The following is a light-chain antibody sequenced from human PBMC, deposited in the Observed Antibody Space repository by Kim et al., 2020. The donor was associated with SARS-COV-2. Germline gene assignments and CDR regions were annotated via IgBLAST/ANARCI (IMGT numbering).Light chain of an antibody. CDR2: GAS. CDR3: QQYNNWHPWT. V-gene: IGKV3-15*01. Sequence: ETLMTQSPATLSVSPGERATLSCRASQSVSSNLAWYQQKPGQAPRLLIYGASTRATGIPARFSGSGSGTDFTLTITSLQSDDFGVYYCQQYNNWHPWTFGQGTKLEI. J-gene: IGKJ1*01. CDR1: QSVSSN.